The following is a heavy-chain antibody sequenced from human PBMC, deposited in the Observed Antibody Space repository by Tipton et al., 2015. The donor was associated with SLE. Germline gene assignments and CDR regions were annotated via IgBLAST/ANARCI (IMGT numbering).Heavy chain of an antibody. CDR2: ISYDGSNK. CDR3: AKDLRPGRFLEWLFDY. Sequence: SLRLSCAASGFSFSRYGMHWVRQAPGKGLEWVAVISYDGSNKYYADSVKGRFTISRDNSKNTLYLQMNSLRAEDTAVYYCAKDLRPGRFLEWLFDYWGQGTLVTVSS. V-gene: IGHV3-30*18. J-gene: IGHJ4*02. D-gene: IGHD3-3*01. CDR1: GFSFSRYG.